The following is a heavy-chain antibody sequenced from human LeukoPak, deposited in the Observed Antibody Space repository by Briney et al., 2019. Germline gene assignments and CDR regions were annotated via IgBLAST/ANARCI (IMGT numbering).Heavy chain of an antibody. CDR1: GGTFSSYA. J-gene: IGHJ4*02. CDR2: IIPIFGTA. V-gene: IGHV1-69*13. Sequence: ASVKVSCKASGGTFSSYAISWVRQAPGQGLEWMGGIIPIFGTANYAQKFQGRVTITADESTSTAYMELSSLRSDDTAVYYCARGHSSGWYECDYWGQGTLVTVSS. CDR3: ARGHSSGWYECDY. D-gene: IGHD6-19*01.